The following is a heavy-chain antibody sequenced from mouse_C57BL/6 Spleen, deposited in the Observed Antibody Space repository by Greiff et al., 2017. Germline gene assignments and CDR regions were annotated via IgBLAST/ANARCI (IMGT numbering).Heavy chain of an antibody. J-gene: IGHJ3*01. CDR2: INPNNGGT. V-gene: IGHV1-18*01. Sequence: EVKLMESGPELVKPGASVKIPCKASGYTFTDYNMDWVKQSHGKSLEWIGDINPNNGGTIYNQKFKGKATLTVDKSSSTAYMELRSLTSEDTAVYYCARSPYGSPAWFAYWGQGTLVTVSA. D-gene: IGHD1-1*01. CDR3: ARSPYGSPAWFAY. CDR1: GYTFTDYN.